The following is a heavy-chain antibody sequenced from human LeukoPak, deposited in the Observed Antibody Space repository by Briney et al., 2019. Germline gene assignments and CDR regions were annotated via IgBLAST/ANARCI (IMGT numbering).Heavy chain of an antibody. CDR1: GFTFSDYW. CDR3: ARKGGYSSGYYY. V-gene: IGHV3-7*01. J-gene: IGHJ4*02. CDR2: IKQDGSEK. Sequence: GGSLRLSCAASGFTFSDYWMTWVRQAPGKGLEWVANIKQDGSEKDYVDSVKGRFTISRDNAKNSLYLQMDSLRVEDTAVYYCARKGGYSSGYYYWGQGTLVTVS. D-gene: IGHD3-22*01.